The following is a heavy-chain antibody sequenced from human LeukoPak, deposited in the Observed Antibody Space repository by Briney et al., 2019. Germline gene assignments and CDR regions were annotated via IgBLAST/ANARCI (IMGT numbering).Heavy chain of an antibody. CDR2: IHYSGST. D-gene: IGHD6-19*01. CDR3: ARLRYSSGWYFDY. Sequence: SETLSLTCTVSGGSISSSDYYWGWIRQPPGKGLEWIGSIHYSGSTYNNPSLKSRVTISVDTSKNQFYLKLRSVTAADTTVYYCARLRYSSGWYFDYWGQGTLVTVSS. CDR1: GGSISSSDYY. V-gene: IGHV4-39*01. J-gene: IGHJ4*02.